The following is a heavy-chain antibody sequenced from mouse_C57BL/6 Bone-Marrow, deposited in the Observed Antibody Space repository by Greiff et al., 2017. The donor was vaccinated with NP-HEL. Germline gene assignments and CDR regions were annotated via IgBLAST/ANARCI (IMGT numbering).Heavy chain of an antibody. CDR1: GFNFTDDY. CDR3: TTAQDTYY. CDR2: IDPENGDT. D-gene: IGHD3-2*02. V-gene: IGHV14-4*01. Sequence: EVQLQQSGAELVRPGASVKLSCTASGFNFTDDYMHWVKQRPEQGLEWIGWIDPENGDTEYASKFQGKATITADTSSNTAYLQLSSLTSEDTAVYYCTTAQDTYYWGQGTTRTVSS. J-gene: IGHJ2*01.